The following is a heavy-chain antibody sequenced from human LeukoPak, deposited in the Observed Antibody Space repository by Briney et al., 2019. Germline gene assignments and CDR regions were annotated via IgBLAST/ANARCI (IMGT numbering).Heavy chain of an antibody. CDR3: ARENLAHTRSWYKRFDP. D-gene: IGHD6-13*01. Sequence: PGGSLRLSCAASGFTFSDYTVNWVRQAPGKGLELVSAISGDTTYTYYADSVKGRFTISRDNARNSLYLQMNSLRADDTAVYYRARENLAHTRSWYKRFDPWGPGTLVTVSS. V-gene: IGHV3-21*01. J-gene: IGHJ5*02. CDR2: ISGDTTYT. CDR1: GFTFSDYT.